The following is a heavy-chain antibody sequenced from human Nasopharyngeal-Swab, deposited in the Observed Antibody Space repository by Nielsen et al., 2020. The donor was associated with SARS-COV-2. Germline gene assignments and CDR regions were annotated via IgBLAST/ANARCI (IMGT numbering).Heavy chain of an antibody. CDR3: AKDPRNTAMVNYFDY. Sequence: GESLKTSCAASGFTFSSYAMSWVRQAPGKGLEWVSAISGSGGSTYYADSVKGRFTISRDNSKNTLYLQMNSLRAEDTAVYYCAKDPRNTAMVNYFDYWGQGTLVTVSS. D-gene: IGHD5-18*01. V-gene: IGHV3-23*01. CDR1: GFTFSSYA. J-gene: IGHJ4*02. CDR2: ISGSGGST.